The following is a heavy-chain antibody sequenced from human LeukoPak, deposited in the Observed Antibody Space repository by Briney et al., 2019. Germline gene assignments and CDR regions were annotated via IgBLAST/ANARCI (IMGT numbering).Heavy chain of an antibody. J-gene: IGHJ4*02. CDR2: ISAYNGNT. CDR1: GYTFTSYG. Sequence: GASVKVSCKASGYTFTSYGISWVRQAPGQGLEWMGWISAYNGNTNYAQKLQGRVTMTTDTSTSTAYMELGSLRSDDTAVYYCARVGAYGSGSYLYFDYWGQGTLVTVSS. CDR3: ARVGAYGSGSYLYFDY. D-gene: IGHD3-10*01. V-gene: IGHV1-18*01.